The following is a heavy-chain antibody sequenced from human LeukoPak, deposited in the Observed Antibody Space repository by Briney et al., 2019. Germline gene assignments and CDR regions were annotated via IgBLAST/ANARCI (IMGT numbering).Heavy chain of an antibody. D-gene: IGHD5-24*01. CDR2: ISSSSSTI. V-gene: IGHV3-48*01. CDR1: GFTFSSYS. J-gene: IGHJ6*03. CDR3: ARDVEGRDGYNYDYYYYMVV. Sequence: GGSLRLSCAASGFTFSSYSMNWVRQAPGKGLEWVSYISSSSSTIYYADSVKGRFTISRDNAKNSLYLQMNSLRAEDTAVYYCARDVEGRDGYNYDYYYYMVVWGKGTTVTVSS.